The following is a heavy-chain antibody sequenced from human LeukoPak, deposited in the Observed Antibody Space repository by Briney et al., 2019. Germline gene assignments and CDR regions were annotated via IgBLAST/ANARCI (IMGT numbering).Heavy chain of an antibody. Sequence: PSETLSLTCTVSGGSVSNYYWSWIRQPPGKGLEWIGYIYYSGSTNYNPSLKSRLTISVDTSKNHFSLKLSSVTAADTAVYYCARHRSSGWFYFDYWGQGTLVTVSS. CDR3: ARHRSSGWFYFDY. V-gene: IGHV4-59*08. J-gene: IGHJ4*02. CDR1: GGSVSNYY. D-gene: IGHD6-19*01. CDR2: IYYSGST.